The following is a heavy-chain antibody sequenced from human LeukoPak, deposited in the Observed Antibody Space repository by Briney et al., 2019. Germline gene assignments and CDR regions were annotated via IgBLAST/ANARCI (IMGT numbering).Heavy chain of an antibody. CDR3: ARRPYSGSYSDNTYFDY. CDR2: INPSGGST. CDR1: GGTFSSYA. Sequence: GASVKVSCKASGGTFSSYAISWVRQAPGQGLEWMGIINPSGGSTSYTQKFQGRVTMTRDTSTSTVYMELSSLRSEDTAVYYCARRPYSGSYSDNTYFDYWGQGTLVTVSS. J-gene: IGHJ4*02. V-gene: IGHV1-46*01. D-gene: IGHD1-26*01.